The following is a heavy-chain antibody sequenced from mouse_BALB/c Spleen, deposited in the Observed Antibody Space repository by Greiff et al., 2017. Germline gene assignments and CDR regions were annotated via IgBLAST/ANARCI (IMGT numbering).Heavy chain of an antibody. CDR2: INPNNGGT. CDR3: ARRWGRLLRFFAY. D-gene: IGHD2-3*01. CDR1: GYTFTDYN. J-gene: IGHJ3*01. V-gene: IGHV1-18*01. Sequence: EVQLQQSGPELVKPGASVKIPCKASGYTFTDYNMDWVKQSHGKSLEWIGDINPNNGGTIYNQKFKGKATLTVDKSSSTAYMELRSLTSEDTAVYYCARRWGRLLRFFAYWGQGTLVTVSA.